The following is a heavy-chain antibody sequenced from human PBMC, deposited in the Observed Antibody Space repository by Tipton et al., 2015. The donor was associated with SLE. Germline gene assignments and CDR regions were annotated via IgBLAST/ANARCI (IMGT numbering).Heavy chain of an antibody. CDR2: IYHSGST. D-gene: IGHD6-25*01. J-gene: IGHJ5*02. V-gene: IGHV4-38-2*02. CDR3: ARRRAATGLFSERGWFDP. Sequence: TLSLTCTVSGYSISSGCYWGWIRQPPGKGLEWIGSIYHSGSTYYNPSLKSRVTISVDTSKNQFSLKLSSVTAADTAVYYCARRRAATGLFSERGWFDPWGQGALVTVSS. CDR1: GYSISSGCY.